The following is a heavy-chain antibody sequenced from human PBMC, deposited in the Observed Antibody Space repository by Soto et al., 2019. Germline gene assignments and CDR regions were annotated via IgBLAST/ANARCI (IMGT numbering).Heavy chain of an antibody. CDR1: GYTFTSYG. CDR3: ARGRYGDY. D-gene: IGHD1-1*01. V-gene: IGHV1-18*01. Sequence: QVHLVQSGAEVKKPGASVKVSCKASGYTFTSYGITWVRQAPGQGLEWMGWISAHNGNTAYAQKLQGRVIVTRDTSTSTAPMELRSLRSDDTAVYYCARGRYGDYWGQGALVTVSS. CDR2: ISAHNGNT. J-gene: IGHJ4*02.